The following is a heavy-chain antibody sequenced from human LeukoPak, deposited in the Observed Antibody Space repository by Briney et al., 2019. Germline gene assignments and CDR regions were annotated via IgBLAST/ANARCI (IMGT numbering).Heavy chain of an antibody. Sequence: SETLSLTCSVSGYSISSGYYWGWIRQPPGKGLEWIGSIYHSGSTYYNPSLKSRVTISVDTSKNQFSLKLSSVTAADTAVYYCARSTSSGFADGAFDIWGQGTMVTVSS. J-gene: IGHJ3*02. V-gene: IGHV4-38-2*01. D-gene: IGHD6-19*01. CDR3: ARSTSSGFADGAFDI. CDR2: IYHSGST. CDR1: GYSISSGYY.